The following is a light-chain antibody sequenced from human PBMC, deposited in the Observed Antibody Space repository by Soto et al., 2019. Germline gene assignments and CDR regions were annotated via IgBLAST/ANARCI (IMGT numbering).Light chain of an antibody. V-gene: IGKV3-11*01. CDR1: QRVSTF. CDR3: QQSHNWPRT. J-gene: IGKJ1*01. Sequence: IVLTQDPGNLSLSPGERATLSFRASQRVSTFLAWYQQRPGQAPRLLISEASNRATGIPARFSGSGSGTDFTLTISSLEPEDFAVYYCQQSHNWPRTFGQGTKVDIK. CDR2: EAS.